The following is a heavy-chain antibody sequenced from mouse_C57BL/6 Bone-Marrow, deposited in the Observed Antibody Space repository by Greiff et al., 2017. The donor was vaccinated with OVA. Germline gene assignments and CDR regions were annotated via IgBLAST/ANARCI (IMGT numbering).Heavy chain of an antibody. J-gene: IGHJ2*01. D-gene: IGHD1-1*01. Sequence: VQLQQSGAELVRPGASVKLSCTASGFNIKDYYMHWVKQRPEQGLEWIGRIDPEDGDTEYAPKFQGKATMTADTSSNTAYLQLSSLTSEDTAVYYCTRNYYGSSYYYGYWGQGTTLTVSS. CDR3: TRNYYGSSYYYGY. V-gene: IGHV14-1*01. CDR2: IDPEDGDT. CDR1: GFNIKDYY.